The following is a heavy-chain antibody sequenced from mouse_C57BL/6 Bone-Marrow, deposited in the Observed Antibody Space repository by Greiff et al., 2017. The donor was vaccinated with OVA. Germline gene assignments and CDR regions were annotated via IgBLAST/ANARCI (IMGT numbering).Heavy chain of an antibody. Sequence: EVKLVESGGGLVKPGGSLKLSCAASGFTFSDYGMHWVRQAPEKGLEWVAYISSGSSTIYYADTVKGRFTISRDNAKNTLFLQMTSLRSEDTAMYYCANYYGSSYYYYAMDYWGQGTSVTVSS. V-gene: IGHV5-17*01. CDR2: ISSGSSTI. CDR1: GFTFSDYG. J-gene: IGHJ4*01. D-gene: IGHD1-1*01. CDR3: ANYYGSSYYYYAMDY.